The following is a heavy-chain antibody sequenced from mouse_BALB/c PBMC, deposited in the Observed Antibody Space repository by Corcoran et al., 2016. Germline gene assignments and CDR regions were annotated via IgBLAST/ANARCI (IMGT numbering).Heavy chain of an antibody. D-gene: IGHD1-2*01. J-gene: IGHJ4*01. V-gene: IGHV1S136*01. CDR1: GYTFTSYV. Sequence: EVQLQQSGPELVKPGASVKMSCKASGYTFTSYVMHWVKQKPGQGLEWIGYINPYNDGTKYNEKFKGKATLTSDKSSSTAYMELSSLTSEDSAVYYCASDYGYGAMDYLGQGTSVTVSS. CDR2: INPYNDGT. CDR3: ASDYGYGAMDY.